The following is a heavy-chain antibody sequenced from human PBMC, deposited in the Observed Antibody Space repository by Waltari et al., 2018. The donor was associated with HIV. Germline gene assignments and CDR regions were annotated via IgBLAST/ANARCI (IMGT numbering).Heavy chain of an antibody. Sequence: STYAMHWVRQAPGKGLEYVSAISSNGGSTYYANSVKGRFTISRDNSKNTLYLQMGSLRAEDMAVYYCARLYCSSTSCSFDYWGQGTLVTVSS. D-gene: IGHD2-2*01. CDR3: ARLYCSSTSCSFDY. CDR1: STYA. CDR2: ISSNGGST. V-gene: IGHV3-64*01. J-gene: IGHJ4*02.